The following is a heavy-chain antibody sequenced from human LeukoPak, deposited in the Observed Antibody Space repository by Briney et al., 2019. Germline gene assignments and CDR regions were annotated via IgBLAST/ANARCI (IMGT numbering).Heavy chain of an antibody. V-gene: IGHV4-34*01. CDR3: ARGRGYSRIYYFDY. J-gene: IGHJ4*02. CDR1: GGSFSGYY. D-gene: IGHD5-18*01. Sequence: SETLSLTCAVYGGSFSGYYWSWIRQPPGKGLEWIGEINHSGSTNYNPSLKSRVTISVDTSKNQFSLELSSVTAADTAVYYCARGRGYSRIYYFDYWGQGTLVTVSS. CDR2: INHSGST.